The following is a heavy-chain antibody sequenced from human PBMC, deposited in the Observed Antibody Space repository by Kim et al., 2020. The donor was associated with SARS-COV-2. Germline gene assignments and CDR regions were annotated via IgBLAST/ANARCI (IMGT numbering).Heavy chain of an antibody. CDR1: NGSINSGAYY. CDR3: APVARPLQGSTEGNNW. Sequence: SETLSLTCTVANGSINSGAYYWTWIRQHPEKGLEWIGYIYSSGSTYYNRSLRGRAALSLDKSKNQFYRELNYVTAADTAVYYCAPVARPLQGSTEGNNW. V-gene: IGHV4-31*03. CDR2: IYSSGST. J-gene: IGHJ5*01. D-gene: IGHD2-8*02.